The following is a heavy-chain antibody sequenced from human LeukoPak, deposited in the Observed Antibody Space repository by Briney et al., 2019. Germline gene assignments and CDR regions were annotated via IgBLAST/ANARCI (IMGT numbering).Heavy chain of an antibody. CDR3: AKRIQSAMATGY. J-gene: IGHJ4*02. Sequence: GGSLRLSCAASGFTFSSYGMSWVRQAPGKGLEWVSAISGSGGSTYYADSVKGRFTISRDNSKNTLYLQMNSLRAEDTAVYYCAKRIQSAMATGYWGQGTLVNVSS. CDR2: ISGSGGST. D-gene: IGHD5-18*01. V-gene: IGHV3-23*01. CDR1: GFTFSSYG.